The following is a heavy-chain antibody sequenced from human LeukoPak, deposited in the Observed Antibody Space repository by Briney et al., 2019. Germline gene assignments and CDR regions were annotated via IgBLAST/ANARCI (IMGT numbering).Heavy chain of an antibody. D-gene: IGHD5-24*01. CDR2: IYYNWST. CDR1: GGSIISGGYY. V-gene: IGHV4-31*03. Sequence: SQTLSIICSISGGSIISGGYYWSWIRLHPGNRLGRIRYIYYNWSTYYNPSLKSRVTISVDTSKNQSSLKLSSVKASDTAVYFCVRYRGEVYNCVFYYWGQGTLVTVSS. J-gene: IGHJ4*02. CDR3: VRYRGEVYNCVFYY.